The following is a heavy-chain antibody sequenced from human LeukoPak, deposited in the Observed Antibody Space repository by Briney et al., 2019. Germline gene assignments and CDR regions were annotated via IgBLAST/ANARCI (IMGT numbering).Heavy chain of an antibody. CDR1: GFTFSSYG. CDR3: AKDRRFLEWLTSPLEY. CDR2: ISYDGSNK. D-gene: IGHD3-3*01. J-gene: IGHJ4*02. Sequence: GGSLRLSCAASGFTFSSYGMHWVRQAPGKGLEWVAVISYDGSNKYYADSVKGRFTISRDNSKNTLYLQMNSLRAEDTAVYYCAKDRRFLEWLTSPLEYWGQGTLVTVSS. V-gene: IGHV3-30*18.